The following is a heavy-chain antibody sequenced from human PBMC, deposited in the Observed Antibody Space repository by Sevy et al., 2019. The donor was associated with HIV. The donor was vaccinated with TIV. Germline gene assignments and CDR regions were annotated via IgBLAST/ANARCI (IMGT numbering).Heavy chain of an antibody. V-gene: IGHV3-30-3*01. D-gene: IGHD1-1*01. CDR2: ISNNGINK. CDR3: ARDLEKGWYGIDV. Sequence: GGSLRLSCAASGFTFSIYAMHWVRQAPGKGLEWVAVISNNGINKYYSDSVKGRITVSRDNNRNTVYLQVNSLRVEDAAVYYCARDLEKGWYGIDVWGQGTTVTVSS. J-gene: IGHJ6*02. CDR1: GFTFSIYA.